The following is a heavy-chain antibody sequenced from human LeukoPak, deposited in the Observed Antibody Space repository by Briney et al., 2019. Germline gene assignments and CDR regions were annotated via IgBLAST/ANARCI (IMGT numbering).Heavy chain of an antibody. CDR1: GYTFTSYD. J-gene: IGHJ5*02. Sequence: ASVKVSCKASGYTFTSYDINWVRQATGQGLEWMGWMNPNSGNTGYAQKFQGRVTMTRNTSISTAYMELSSLRSDDTAVYYCARDKGSITMVRGVNYRFDPWGQGTLVTVSS. CDR2: MNPNSGNT. V-gene: IGHV1-8*01. CDR3: ARDKGSITMVRGVNYRFDP. D-gene: IGHD3-10*01.